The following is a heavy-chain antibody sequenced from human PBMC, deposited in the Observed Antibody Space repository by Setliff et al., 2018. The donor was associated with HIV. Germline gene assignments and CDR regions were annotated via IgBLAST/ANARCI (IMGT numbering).Heavy chain of an antibody. CDR3: VRSLSGNSSTYYWAFDF. CDR1: GFTLTSHS. D-gene: IGHD3-22*01. CDR2: ISGSGTYT. J-gene: IGHJ4*02. Sequence: PGGSLRLSCVTSGFTLTSHSMNWVRLRPGKGLEWVASISGSGTYTHYADSVRGRFTVSRDNAKNSLWLQLDSLKVEDTALYFCVRSLSGNSSTYYWAFDFWGQGAPVTVSS. V-gene: IGHV3-21*01.